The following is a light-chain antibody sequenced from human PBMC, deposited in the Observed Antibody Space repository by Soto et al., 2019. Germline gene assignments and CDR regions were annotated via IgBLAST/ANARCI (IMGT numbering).Light chain of an antibody. J-gene: IGLJ3*02. CDR1: SSDVRDYNY. Sequence: QSALTQPASVSGSPGQSITISCTGTSSDVRDYNYVSWYQQLPGAAPKLVIFGNRNRPSGVPERFSGSKSGTSASLAITGLQAEDEADYYCQAYDYSLTAFVFGGGTKLTVL. CDR3: QAYDYSLTAFV. V-gene: IGLV2-14*03. CDR2: GNR.